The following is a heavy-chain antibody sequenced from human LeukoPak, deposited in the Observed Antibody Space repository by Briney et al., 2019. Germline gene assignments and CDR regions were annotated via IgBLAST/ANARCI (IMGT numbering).Heavy chain of an antibody. V-gene: IGHV1-69*13. Sequence: ASVKVSCKASGGTFSSYAISWVRQAPGQGLEWMGGIIPIFGTANYAQKFQGRVTITADESTSTAYMELSSLRSEDTAVYYCARDGAITIFGVVPYNWFDPWGQGTLVTVSS. J-gene: IGHJ5*02. CDR2: IIPIFGTA. CDR1: GGTFSSYA. D-gene: IGHD3-3*01. CDR3: ARDGAITIFGVVPYNWFDP.